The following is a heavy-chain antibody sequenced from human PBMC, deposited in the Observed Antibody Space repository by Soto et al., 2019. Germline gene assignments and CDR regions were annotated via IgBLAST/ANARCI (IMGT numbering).Heavy chain of an antibody. Sequence: GGSLRLSCAASGFIFSTYSMNWVRQGPGKGLEWVSYISSSSSTIFYTDSVKGRFTISRDNSKNTLYLQMNSLRAEDTAVYYCAKSPGMYYYDSSGYYHYDYWGQGTLVTVSS. CDR1: GFIFSTYS. D-gene: IGHD3-22*01. J-gene: IGHJ4*02. CDR3: AKSPGMYYYDSSGYYHYDY. CDR2: ISSSSSTI. V-gene: IGHV3-48*01.